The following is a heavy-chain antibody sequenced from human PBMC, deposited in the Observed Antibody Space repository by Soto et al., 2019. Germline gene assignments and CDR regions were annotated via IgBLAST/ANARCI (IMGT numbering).Heavy chain of an antibody. D-gene: IGHD6-19*01. V-gene: IGHV1-69*13. CDR3: ARDGGRSGWYSLYFDY. CDR1: GGTFSSYA. Sequence: SVKVSCKASGGTFSSYAMSWLRQSPLQGLEWMGWIIPIFGTANYAQKFQGRVTITADESTSTAYMELSSLRSEDTAVYYCARDGGRSGWYSLYFDYWGQGTLVTVSS. J-gene: IGHJ4*02. CDR2: IIPIFGTA.